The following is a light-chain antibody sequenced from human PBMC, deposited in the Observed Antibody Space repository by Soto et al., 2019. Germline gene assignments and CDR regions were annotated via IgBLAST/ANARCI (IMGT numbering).Light chain of an antibody. CDR3: QQYGGSPT. CDR1: QSVRSSY. Sequence: EIVLTQSPGTLSLSPGERATLSCRASQSVRSSYLAWYQQKPGQAPRLLIYGASSRATGIPDRFSGSGSGTDFTLTISRLEPEDLAVYYCQQYGGSPTFGGGPKVEIK. V-gene: IGKV3-20*01. CDR2: GAS. J-gene: IGKJ4*01.